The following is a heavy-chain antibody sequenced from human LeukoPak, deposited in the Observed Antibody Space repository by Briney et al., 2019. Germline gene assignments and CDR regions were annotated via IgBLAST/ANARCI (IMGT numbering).Heavy chain of an antibody. D-gene: IGHD3-22*01. CDR3: SSSYFETAHYTHYHFDY. CDR1: GFTFSRRD. CDR2: IDTTGGI. Sequence: GGSLRLSCAASGFTFSRRDMNWVRQAPGKGLEWVSTIDTTGGIHYADSVRGSFTISRDDSKNTVFLQMNSLRADDTAIYYCSSSYFETAHYTHYHFDYWGRGTLVTVSP. J-gene: IGHJ4*02. V-gene: IGHV3-23*01.